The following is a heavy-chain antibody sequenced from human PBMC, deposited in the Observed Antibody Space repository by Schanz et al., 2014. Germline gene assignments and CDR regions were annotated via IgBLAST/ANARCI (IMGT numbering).Heavy chain of an antibody. CDR2: IVPIAGIT. V-gene: IGHV1-18*01. Sequence: QVQLVQSGAEVKKPGASVKVSCEASGYTFTSYGISWVRQAPGQGLEWMGRIVPIAGITNYAQRFQGRVTITADKSSDTAYMELSSLRSEDTAVYYCAREVGLYDRGWFDPWGQGTLXTVSS. CDR3: AREVGLYDRGWFDP. CDR1: GYTFTSYG. D-gene: IGHD3-22*01. J-gene: IGHJ5*02.